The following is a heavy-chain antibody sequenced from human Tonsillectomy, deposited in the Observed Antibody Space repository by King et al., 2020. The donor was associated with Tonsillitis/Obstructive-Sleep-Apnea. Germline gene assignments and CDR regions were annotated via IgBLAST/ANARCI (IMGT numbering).Heavy chain of an antibody. D-gene: IGHD2-2*02. CDR3: ARDGTYCSSPSCYTGGVDAFDI. V-gene: IGHV3-33*01. J-gene: IGHJ3*02. Sequence: QLVQSGGGVVQPGRSLRLSCAASGFTFSSYGMHWVRQAPGKGLEWVAVIWYDGSNKYYADSVKGRFTISRDNSKNTLYLQMNSLRAEDTAVYYCARDGTYCSSPSCYTGGVDAFDIWGQGTMVTVSS. CDR1: GFTFSSYG. CDR2: IWYDGSNK.